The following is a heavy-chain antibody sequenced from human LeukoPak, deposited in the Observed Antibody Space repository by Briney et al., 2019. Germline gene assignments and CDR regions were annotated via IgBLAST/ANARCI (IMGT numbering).Heavy chain of an antibody. V-gene: IGHV3-7*01. CDR3: ASNYYDSSGYDY. CDR1: GFTFSNAW. Sequence: QPGGSLRLSCAASGFTFSNAWMSWVRQAPGKGLEWVANIKQDGSEKYYVDSVKGRFTISRDNAKNSLYLQMNSLRAEDTAVYYCASNYYDSSGYDYWGQGTLVTVSS. D-gene: IGHD3-22*01. CDR2: IKQDGSEK. J-gene: IGHJ4*02.